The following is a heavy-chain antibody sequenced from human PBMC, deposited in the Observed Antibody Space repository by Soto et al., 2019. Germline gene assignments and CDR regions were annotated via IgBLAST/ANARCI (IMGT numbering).Heavy chain of an antibody. J-gene: IGHJ6*02. CDR1: VYTFSNYG. V-gene: IGHV1-18*01. CDR3: SRFIMVGGWFDPNYYHGMDV. D-gene: IGHD6-19*01. Sequence: QVQLVQSGAEVKKPGASVTVSCKTSVYTFSNYGINWVRQAPGQGLEWMGWISGYNGNTNYAQTVQGRVTMTTDTSTGTVKMELRSLKSDDTAIYYCSRFIMVGGWFDPNYYHGMDVWGQGTTVTVSS. CDR2: ISGYNGNT.